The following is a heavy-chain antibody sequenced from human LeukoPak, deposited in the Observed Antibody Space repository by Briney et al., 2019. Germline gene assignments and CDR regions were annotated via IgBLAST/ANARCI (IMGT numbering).Heavy chain of an antibody. CDR1: GFTFSSYW. V-gene: IGHV3-7*01. J-gene: IGHJ6*02. CDR3: ARDRTDIVVGVAATPERDYYSYGMDV. CDR2: INQDGSEK. D-gene: IGHD2-15*01. Sequence: GGSLRLSCAASGFTFSSYWMSWVRQAPGKGLEWVAHINQDGSEKYYVDSVKGRFTISGDNAKNSLYLQMNSLRAEDTAVYYCARDRTDIVVGVAATPERDYYSYGMDVWGQGTTVTVSS.